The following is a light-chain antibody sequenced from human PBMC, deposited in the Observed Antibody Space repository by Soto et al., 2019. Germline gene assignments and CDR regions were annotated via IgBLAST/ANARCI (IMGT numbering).Light chain of an antibody. Sequence: ESVLTQSPGTLSLSPGERATLSCRASQSVSTSYLAWYQQKPGQAPRLLIYAASSRATGIPDRFSGSGSGTDFTLTISRLEPEDFAVYYCQQYGSSVWTFGQGTKVEIK. J-gene: IGKJ1*01. V-gene: IGKV3-20*01. CDR2: AAS. CDR3: QQYGSSVWT. CDR1: QSVSTSY.